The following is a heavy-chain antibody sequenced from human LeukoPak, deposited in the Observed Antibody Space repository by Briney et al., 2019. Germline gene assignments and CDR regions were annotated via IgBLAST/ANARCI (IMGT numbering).Heavy chain of an antibody. CDR3: ARDPGYCGGTSCSGASRGFDC. V-gene: IGHV3-30*03. CDR1: GFTFSSYG. D-gene: IGHD2-2*01. CDR2: ISYDGSNK. J-gene: IGHJ4*02. Sequence: GGSLRLSCAASGFTFSSYGMHWVRQAPGKGLEWVAVISYDGSNKYYADSVKGRFTISRDNSKNTLYLQMSSLRAEDTAVYYCARDPGYCGGTSCSGASRGFDCWGQGSLVTVSS.